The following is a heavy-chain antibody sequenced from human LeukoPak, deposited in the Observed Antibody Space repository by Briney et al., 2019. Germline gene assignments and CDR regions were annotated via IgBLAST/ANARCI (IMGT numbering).Heavy chain of an antibody. V-gene: IGHV4-30-2*01. Sequence: PSQTLSLTCTVSGGSISSGGYYWSWIRQPPGKGLEWIGYIYHSGSTYYNPSLKSRVTISVDRSKNQFSLKLSSVTAADTAVYYCARVGTTLAYKGWFDPWGQGTLVTVSS. J-gene: IGHJ5*02. CDR1: GGSISSGGYY. CDR2: IYHSGST. CDR3: ARVGTTLAYKGWFDP. D-gene: IGHD1-14*01.